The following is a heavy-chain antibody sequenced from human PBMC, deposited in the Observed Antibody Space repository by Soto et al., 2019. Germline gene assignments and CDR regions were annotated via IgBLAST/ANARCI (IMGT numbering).Heavy chain of an antibody. D-gene: IGHD6-13*01. CDR2: IYPGDSDT. Sequence: GESLKISCKGSGYSYTSYWISWVRQMPGKGLEWMGIIYPGDSDTRYSPSFQGQVTISADKSISTAYLQWSSLKASDTAMYYCARTSAAGKYYYGMDVWGQGTTVTVSS. V-gene: IGHV5-51*01. CDR3: ARTSAAGKYYYGMDV. J-gene: IGHJ6*02. CDR1: GYSYTSYW.